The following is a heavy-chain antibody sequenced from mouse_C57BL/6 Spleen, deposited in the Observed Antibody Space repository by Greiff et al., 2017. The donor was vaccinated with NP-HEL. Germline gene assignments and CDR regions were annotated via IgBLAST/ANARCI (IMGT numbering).Heavy chain of an antibody. CDR1: GFTFSSYG. CDR2: ISSGGSYT. Sequence: EVQLVESGGDLVKPGGSLKLSCAASGFTFSSYGMSWVRQTQDKRLEWVATISSGGSYTYYPDSVKGRFTISRDNAKNTLYLQMSSLKSEDTAMYYCARHSRPEAMDYWGQGTSVTVSS. CDR3: ARHSRPEAMDY. J-gene: IGHJ4*01. V-gene: IGHV5-6*01.